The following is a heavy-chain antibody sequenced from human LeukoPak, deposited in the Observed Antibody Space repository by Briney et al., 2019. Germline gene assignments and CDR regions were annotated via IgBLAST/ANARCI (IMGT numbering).Heavy chain of an antibody. CDR3: AKLLYYYDSSQPY. CDR1: GYTFTSYG. Sequence: ASVKVSCKASGYTFTSYGISWVRQAPGQGLEWMGWISTYNGNTNYAQKLQGRVTMSTDTSTSTAYMELRSLRSDDTAVYYCAKLLYYYDSSQPYWGQGTLVTVSS. J-gene: IGHJ4*02. CDR2: ISTYNGNT. D-gene: IGHD3-22*01. V-gene: IGHV1-18*01.